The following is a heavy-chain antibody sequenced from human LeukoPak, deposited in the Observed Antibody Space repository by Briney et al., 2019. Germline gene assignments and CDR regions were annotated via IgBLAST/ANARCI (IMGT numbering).Heavy chain of an antibody. V-gene: IGHV1-24*01. Sequence: ASVRVSCKVSGYSLTDLSLHWVRQAPGKGLEWMGGFDPEDGEPIYAQKFQGRLSMTEDTSKDSGYMELRTLRSEDTALYYCAKSHGDYGLLDYWGQGTLVTVSS. D-gene: IGHD4-17*01. CDR3: AKSHGDYGLLDY. CDR2: FDPEDGEP. J-gene: IGHJ4*02. CDR1: GYSLTDLS.